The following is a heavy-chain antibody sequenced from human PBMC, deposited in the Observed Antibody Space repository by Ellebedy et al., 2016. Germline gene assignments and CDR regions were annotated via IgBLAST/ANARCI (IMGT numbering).Heavy chain of an antibody. CDR1: GGSFSGYY. J-gene: IGHJ5*02. D-gene: IGHD2/OR15-2a*01. CDR2: VSYTGSS. V-gene: IGHV4-34*01. CDR3: ARGHHNIPVS. Sequence: SETLSLXXAVYGGSFSGYYWSWIRQTPGKGLEWIGQVSYTGSSDCNPSLKSRVTISVDTSKNQFSLKLTSVTAADTAVYYCARGHHNIPVSWGQGTLVTVSS.